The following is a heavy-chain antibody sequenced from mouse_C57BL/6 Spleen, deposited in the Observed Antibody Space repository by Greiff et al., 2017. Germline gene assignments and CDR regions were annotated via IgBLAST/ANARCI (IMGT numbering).Heavy chain of an antibody. Sequence: EVQLQQSGPELVKPGASVKMSCKASGFTFTDYNMHWVKQSHGKSLEWIGSINPDHGGTSYNQKFKGKATLTVNKASSTAYMELRSLTSEESAVYYCAREGDDTEGKDYGGQGTSVTVSS. V-gene: IGHV1-22*01. CDR1: GFTFTDYN. J-gene: IGHJ4*01. CDR3: AREGDDTEGKDY. D-gene: IGHD1-1*01. CDR2: INPDHGGT.